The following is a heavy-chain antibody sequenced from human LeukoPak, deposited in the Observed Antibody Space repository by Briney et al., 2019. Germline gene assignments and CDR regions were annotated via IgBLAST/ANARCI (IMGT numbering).Heavy chain of an antibody. CDR1: GGTFSSYA. D-gene: IGHD3-22*01. CDR2: IIPIFGTA. CDR3: AGVVRPSGYLGY. V-gene: IGHV1-69*05. Sequence: SVKVSCKASGGTFSSYAISWVRQAPGQGLEWMGGIIPIFGTANYAQKFQGRVTITTDESTSTAYMELSSLRSEDTAVYYCAGVVRPSGYLGYWGQGTLVTVSS. J-gene: IGHJ4*02.